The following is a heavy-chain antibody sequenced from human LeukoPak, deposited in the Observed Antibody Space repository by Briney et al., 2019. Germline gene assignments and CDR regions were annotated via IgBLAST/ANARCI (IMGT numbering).Heavy chain of an antibody. CDR2: IYPGDSDT. J-gene: IGHJ4*02. Sequence: PGESLQISCKGSGYSFTTYWIDWVRQLPGKGLEWMGIIYPGDSDTRYSPSFQGQVTVSADKSISTAYLQWSSLKASDTAMYYCARHERDSSGWFGYWGQGTLVTVSS. D-gene: IGHD6-19*01. CDR3: ARHERDSSGWFGY. CDR1: GYSFTTYW. V-gene: IGHV5-51*01.